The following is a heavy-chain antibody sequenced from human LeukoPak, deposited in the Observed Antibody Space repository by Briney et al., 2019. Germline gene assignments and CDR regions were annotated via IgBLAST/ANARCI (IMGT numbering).Heavy chain of an antibody. CDR3: ARSRGSGSFPYDY. CDR1: GYTFTGYH. D-gene: IGHD2-15*01. CDR2: INPNSGGT. J-gene: IGHJ4*02. Sequence: GASVKVSCKASGYTFTGYHMHWVRQAPGQGLEWMGWINPNSGGTNYAQKFQGRVTMTRDTSISTAYMELSRLRSDDTAVYYCARSRGSGSFPYDYWGQGTLVTVSS. V-gene: IGHV1-2*02.